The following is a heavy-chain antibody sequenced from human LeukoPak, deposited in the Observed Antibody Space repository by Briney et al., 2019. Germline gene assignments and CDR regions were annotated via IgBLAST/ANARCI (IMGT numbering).Heavy chain of an antibody. J-gene: IGHJ4*02. CDR3: ARLRGIDSSGWYEAFDY. CDR1: GGSFSGYY. D-gene: IGHD6-19*01. V-gene: IGHV4-34*01. CDR2: INHSGST. Sequence: SKTLSLTCAVYGGSFSGYYWSWIRQPPGKGLEWIGEINHSGSTNYNPSLKSRVTISVDTSKNQFSLKLSSVTAADTAVYYCARLRGIDSSGWYEAFDYWGQGTLVTVSS.